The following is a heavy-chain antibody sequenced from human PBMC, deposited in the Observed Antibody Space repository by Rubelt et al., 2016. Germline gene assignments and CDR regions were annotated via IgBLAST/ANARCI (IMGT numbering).Heavy chain of an antibody. CDR3: ARERGIVDY. V-gene: IGHV3-21*01. CDR2: ISSSSSYI. CDR1: GFTVSSNY. Sequence: EVQLVESGGGLVQPGGSLRLSCAASGFTVSSNYMSWVRQAPGKGLEWVSSISSSSSYIYYADSVKGRFTISRDNAKNSLYLQMNSLRAEDTAVYYCARERGIVDYWGQGTTVTVSS. D-gene: IGHD2-15*01. J-gene: IGHJ4*03.